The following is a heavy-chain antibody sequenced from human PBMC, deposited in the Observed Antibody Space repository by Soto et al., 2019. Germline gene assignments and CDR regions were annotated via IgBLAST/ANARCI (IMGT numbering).Heavy chain of an antibody. Sequence: HPGGSLRLSCAASEFAFSTHAMHWVRQAPGEGLEWVAVISFDGTNKYYADSVKGRFTISRDNSRSTLYLQMNSLRIEDTAVYYCSASRDYNWFDPWGQVTLVTVSS. D-gene: IGHD2-21*02. CDR2: ISFDGTNK. CDR3: SASRDYNWFDP. CDR1: EFAFSTHA. J-gene: IGHJ5*02. V-gene: IGHV3-30-3*01.